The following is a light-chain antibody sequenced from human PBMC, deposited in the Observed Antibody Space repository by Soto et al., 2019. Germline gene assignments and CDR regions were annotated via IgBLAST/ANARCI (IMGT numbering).Light chain of an antibody. CDR3: QQYYSTPYT. J-gene: IGKJ2*01. V-gene: IGKV4-1*01. CDR2: WAS. Sequence: DIVMTQSPDSLAEYLGERATINCKSSQSVLYSSNNKNYLAWYQQKPGQPPKLLIYWASTRESGVPDRFSGSGSGTDFTLTISSLQAEDVAVYYCQQYYSTPYTFGQGTKLEIK. CDR1: QSVLYSSNNKNY.